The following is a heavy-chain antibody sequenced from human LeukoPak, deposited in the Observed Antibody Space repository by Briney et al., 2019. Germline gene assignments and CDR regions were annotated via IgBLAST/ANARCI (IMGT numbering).Heavy chain of an antibody. D-gene: IGHD3-10*01. CDR2: IDSSSSSI. CDR1: GFIFTSHS. CDR3: ARGNGPGSFIIDY. J-gene: IGHJ4*02. V-gene: IGHV3-48*01. Sequence: GGSLRLSCAASGFIFTSHSMNWVRQAPGKGLEWVSFIDSSSSSIHYADSARGRFTIPRDNAKNLLYLQMNSLRAEDTAEYFCARGNGPGSFIIDYWGQGTLVAASS.